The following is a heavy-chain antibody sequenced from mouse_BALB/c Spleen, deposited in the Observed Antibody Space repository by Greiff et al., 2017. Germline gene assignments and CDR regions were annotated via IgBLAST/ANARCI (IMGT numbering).Heavy chain of an antibody. CDR1: GFTFSSYT. CDR3: ARWYWYFDV. J-gene: IGHJ1*01. CDR2: ISNGGGST. V-gene: IGHV5-12-2*01. Sequence: EVQGVESGGGLVQPGGSLKLSCAASGFTFSSYTMSWVRQTPEKRLEWVAYISNGGGSTYYPDTVKGRFTISRDNAKNTLYLQMSSLKSEDTAMYYCARWYWYFDVWGAGTTVTVSS.